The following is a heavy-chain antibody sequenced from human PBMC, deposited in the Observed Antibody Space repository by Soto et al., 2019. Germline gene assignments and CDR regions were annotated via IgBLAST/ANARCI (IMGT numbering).Heavy chain of an antibody. CDR1: GGSISSGGYY. CDR2: IYYSGST. V-gene: IGHV4-31*03. CDR3: ARDNGGYAIFDS. J-gene: IGHJ4*02. D-gene: IGHD5-12*01. Sequence: QVQLQESGPGLVKPSQTLSLTCTVSGGSISSGGYYWSWIRQHPGKGLEWIGYIYYSGSTYYNPSLNSRVIISVDTSKNQFSLKLSSVTAADTAVYYCARDNGGYAIFDSWGQGTLVTVSS.